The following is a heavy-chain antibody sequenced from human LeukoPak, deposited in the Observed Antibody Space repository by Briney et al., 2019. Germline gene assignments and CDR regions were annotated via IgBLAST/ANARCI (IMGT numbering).Heavy chain of an antibody. V-gene: IGHV4-34*01. J-gene: IGHJ4*02. Sequence: SETLSLTCAVYGGSFSGYYWSWIRQPPGKGLEWIGEINHSGSTNYNPSLKSRVTISVDTSKNQFSLKLSSVTAADTAVYYCARPYCSSTSCSDWDDYWGQGTLVTVSS. D-gene: IGHD2-2*01. CDR3: ARPYCSSTSCSDWDDY. CDR1: GGSFSGYY. CDR2: INHSGST.